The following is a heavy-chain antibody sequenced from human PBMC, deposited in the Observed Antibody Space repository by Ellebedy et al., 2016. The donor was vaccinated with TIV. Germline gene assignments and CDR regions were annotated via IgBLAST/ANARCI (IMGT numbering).Heavy chain of an antibody. Sequence: GESLKISCAASGFTFSDNAMGWVRQAPGKGLEWVAGISFGGESTYYPDSVKGRFTISRDNSESTLYLQMNYLTPEDTAVYYCAKGDFDRSGYYAPPVDYWGQGTLVTVSS. V-gene: IGHV3-23*01. CDR1: GFTFSDNA. J-gene: IGHJ4*02. CDR2: ISFGGEST. D-gene: IGHD3-3*01. CDR3: AKGDFDRSGYYAPPVDY.